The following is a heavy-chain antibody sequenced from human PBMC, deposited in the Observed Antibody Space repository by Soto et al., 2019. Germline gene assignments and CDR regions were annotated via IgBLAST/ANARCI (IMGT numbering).Heavy chain of an antibody. J-gene: IGHJ5*02. Sequence: QVQLQESGPGLVEPSQTLSLTCTVSGGSISGEGYYWSWIRQYSGRGLEWIGYIHYSGSTYYNPSLXSXVXIXXATSKTQFFLKLNSMTAADTAVYYCARAWTAEAGWANWFDRWGQGTLVIVSS. D-gene: IGHD6-13*01. V-gene: IGHV4-31*03. CDR3: ARAWTAEAGWANWFDR. CDR2: IHYSGST. CDR1: GGSISGEGYY.